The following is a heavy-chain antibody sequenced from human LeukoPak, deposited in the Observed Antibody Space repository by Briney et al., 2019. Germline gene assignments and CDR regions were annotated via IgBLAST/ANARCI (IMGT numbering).Heavy chain of an antibody. CDR2: INPNSGGT. Sequence: GASVKVSCKASGYTFTGYYMHWVRQAPGQGLEWMGRINPNSGGTNYAQKFQGRVTMTRDTSISTAYMELSRLRSDDTAVYYCARDKGGMITFGGVIVTYAFDIWGQETMVTVSS. D-gene: IGHD3-16*02. J-gene: IGHJ3*02. CDR1: GYTFTGYY. CDR3: ARDKGGMITFGGVIVTYAFDI. V-gene: IGHV1-2*06.